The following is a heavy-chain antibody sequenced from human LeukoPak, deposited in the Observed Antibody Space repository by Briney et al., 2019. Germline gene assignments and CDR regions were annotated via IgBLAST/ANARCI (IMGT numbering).Heavy chain of an antibody. CDR1: GFTFSSYW. D-gene: IGHD4-23*01. Sequence: GGSLRLSCAASGFTFSSYWMSWVRQAPGKGLEWVANIKKDGSEKYYVDSVKGRFTISRDNAKKSLYLQMNSLRAEDTAVYYCARDGDTVLTRGYYYYMDVWGKGTTVTVSS. V-gene: IGHV3-7*01. J-gene: IGHJ6*03. CDR2: IKKDGSEK. CDR3: ARDGDTVLTRGYYYYMDV.